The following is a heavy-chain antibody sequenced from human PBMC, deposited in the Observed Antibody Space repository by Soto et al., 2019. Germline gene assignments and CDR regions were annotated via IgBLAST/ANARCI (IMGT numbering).Heavy chain of an antibody. J-gene: IGHJ4*02. Sequence: EVQLLESGGGVVQPGGSLRLSCAASGFTFSTFAMNWVRQAPGKGLEWVSGITGGGGFTFYADSVKGRFTISRDDSENTLFLQMNSLRAEDTAKYYCAKSGPTNYFDFWGQGTLVTVSS. V-gene: IGHV3-23*01. CDR1: GFTFSTFA. D-gene: IGHD1-26*01. CDR3: AKSGPTNYFDF. CDR2: ITGGGGFT.